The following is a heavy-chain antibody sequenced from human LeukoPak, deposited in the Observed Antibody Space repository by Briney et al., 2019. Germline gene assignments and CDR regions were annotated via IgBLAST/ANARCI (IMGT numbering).Heavy chain of an antibody. J-gene: IGHJ4*02. V-gene: IGHV1-69*13. Sequence: GASVKVSCKASGGTFSSYAISWVRQAPGQGLEWMGGIIPIFGTANYAQKFQGRVTITADESTSTAYMELSSLRSEDTAVYYCARGRGYSGYDYTDYWGQGILVTVSS. CDR2: IIPIFGTA. CDR3: ARGRGYSGYDYTDY. CDR1: GGTFSSYA. D-gene: IGHD5-12*01.